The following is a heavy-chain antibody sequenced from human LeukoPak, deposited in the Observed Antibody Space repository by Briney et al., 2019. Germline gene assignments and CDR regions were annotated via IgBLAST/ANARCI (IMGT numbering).Heavy chain of an antibody. D-gene: IGHD3-22*01. J-gene: IGHJ4*02. V-gene: IGHV4-61*02. Sequence: SETLSLTCTVSGGSISSGGYYWSWIRQPAGKGLEWIGRIYTSGSTNYNPSLKSRVTMSVDTSKNQFSLKLSSVTAADTAAYYCARGYYYDSSGYLYYFDYWGQGTLVTVSS. CDR1: GGSISSGGYY. CDR3: ARGYYYDSSGYLYYFDY. CDR2: IYTSGST.